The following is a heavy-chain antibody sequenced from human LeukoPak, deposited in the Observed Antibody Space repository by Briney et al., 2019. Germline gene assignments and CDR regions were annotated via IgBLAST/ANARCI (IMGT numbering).Heavy chain of an antibody. CDR3: ARVEDYDILTGYDY. V-gene: IGHV3-20*04. CDR2: INWNGGST. CDR1: GFTFDDYG. Sequence: GGSLRLSCAASGFTFDDYGMSWVRQAPGKGLEWVSGINWNGGSTGYADSVKGRFTISRDNAKNSLYLQMNSLRAEDTAVYYCARVEDYDILTGYDYWGQGTLVTVSS. J-gene: IGHJ4*02. D-gene: IGHD3-9*01.